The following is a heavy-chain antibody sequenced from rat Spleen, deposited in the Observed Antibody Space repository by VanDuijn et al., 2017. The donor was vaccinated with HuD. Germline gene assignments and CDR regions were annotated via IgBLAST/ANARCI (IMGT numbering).Heavy chain of an antibody. V-gene: IGHV3-1*01. CDR1: GYSITSNY. CDR2: ISYSGST. CDR3: ARYNSGYVGVMDA. J-gene: IGHJ4*01. Sequence: EVQLQESGPGLVKPSQSLSLTCSVTGYSITSNYWGWIRKFPGNKMEWIGHISYSGSTSYNPSLKSRISLTRDTSKNQFFLQLNSVTTADTATYYCARYNSGYVGVMDAWGQGASVTVSS. D-gene: IGHD4-3*01.